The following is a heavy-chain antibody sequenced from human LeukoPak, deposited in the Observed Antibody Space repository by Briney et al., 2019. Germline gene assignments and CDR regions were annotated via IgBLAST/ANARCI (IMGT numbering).Heavy chain of an antibody. D-gene: IGHD2-21*01. V-gene: IGHV3-7*04. Sequence: GGPLRLSCAASGFTFSSYWMSWVRQAPGKGLEWVANIKQDGSEKYYVDSVKGRFTISRDNAKNSLYLQMNSLRAEDTAVYYCARGVAKNWFDPWGQGTLVTVSS. CDR2: IKQDGSEK. CDR3: ARGVAKNWFDP. J-gene: IGHJ5*02. CDR1: GFTFSSYW.